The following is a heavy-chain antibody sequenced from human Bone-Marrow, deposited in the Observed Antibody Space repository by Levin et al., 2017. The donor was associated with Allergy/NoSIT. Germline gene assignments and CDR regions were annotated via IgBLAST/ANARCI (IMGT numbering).Heavy chain of an antibody. Sequence: MASETLSLTCTVSGDSISNGSYSWNWIRQPPGRGLEWLGYVYRSGSAYYSPSLKSRVNISVDRSKNQFSVTLSSVTASDTAVYYCARGGYHYGSGSPPGNYYYAYMDVWGKGTTVTVSS. J-gene: IGHJ6*03. CDR1: GDSISNGSYS. V-gene: IGHV4-30-2*01. CDR3: ARGGYHYGSGSPPGNYYYAYMDV. D-gene: IGHD3-10*01. CDR2: VYRSGSA.